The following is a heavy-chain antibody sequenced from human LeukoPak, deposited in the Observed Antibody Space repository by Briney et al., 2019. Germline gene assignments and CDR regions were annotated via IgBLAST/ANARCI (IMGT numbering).Heavy chain of an antibody. Sequence: SETLSLTCTVSGGSISSSSYYWGWIRQPPGKGLEWIGSIYYSGSTYYNPSLKSRVTISVDTSKNQFSLKLSSVTAADTAVYYCARGSVDTAMVTTYWGQGTLVTVSS. V-gene: IGHV4-39*07. J-gene: IGHJ4*02. CDR2: IYYSGST. CDR3: ARGSVDTAMVTTY. CDR1: GGSISSSSYY. D-gene: IGHD5-18*01.